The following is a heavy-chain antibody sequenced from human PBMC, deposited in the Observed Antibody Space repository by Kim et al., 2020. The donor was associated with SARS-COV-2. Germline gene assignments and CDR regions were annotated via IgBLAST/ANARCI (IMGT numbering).Heavy chain of an antibody. V-gene: IGHV3-7*01. Sequence: GGSLRLSCAASGFTFSSYWMSWVRQAPGKGLEWVANIKQDGSEKYYVDSVKGRFTISRDNAKNSLYLQMNSLRAEDTAVYYCAREWPVAGPIDFDYWGQGTLVTVSS. CDR1: GFTFSSYW. J-gene: IGHJ4*02. D-gene: IGHD6-19*01. CDR3: AREWPVAGPIDFDY. CDR2: IKQDGSEK.